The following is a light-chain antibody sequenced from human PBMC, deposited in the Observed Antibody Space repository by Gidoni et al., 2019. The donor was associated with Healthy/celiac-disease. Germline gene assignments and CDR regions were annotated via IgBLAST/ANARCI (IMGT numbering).Light chain of an antibody. CDR2: YDD. J-gene: IGLJ1*01. V-gene: IGLV1-36*01. Sequence: QSVLPPPPSVSEAPRQRVTISCSGSSSNIGNNAVNWYQQLPGKAPKLLIYYDDLLPSGVSDRCSGSKSGTSASLAISGLQSEDEADYYCAAWDDRLNGPVFGTGTKVTVL. CDR3: AAWDDRLNGPV. CDR1: SSNIGNNA.